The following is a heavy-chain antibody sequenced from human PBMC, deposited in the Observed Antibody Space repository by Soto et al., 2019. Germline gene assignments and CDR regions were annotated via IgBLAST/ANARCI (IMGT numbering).Heavy chain of an antibody. J-gene: IGHJ4*02. V-gene: IGHV6-1*01. Sequence: PSQTLSLTCAISGDSVSSNTAAWSLIRSSPSRGLEWLGRTYYRSNWRHDYAVSVKSRITVNPDTSKNHFSLQLNSVTPDDTAVYYCARGVAGSGFDLWGQGTLVTVSS. CDR1: GDSVSSNTAA. D-gene: IGHD6-19*01. CDR3: ARGVAGSGFDL. CDR2: TYYRSNWRH.